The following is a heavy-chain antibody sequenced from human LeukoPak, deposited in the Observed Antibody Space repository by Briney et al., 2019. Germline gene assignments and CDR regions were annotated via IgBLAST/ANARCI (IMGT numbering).Heavy chain of an antibody. Sequence: GGSPRLSCAPSVFTPSTYAMSWARHAPGQGLGWVSAISGSGGSTYYADSVKGRFTISRDNSKNTLYLQMNSLRAEDTAVYYCAKDRLGGSGSYDYWGQGTLVTVSS. CDR2: ISGSGGST. V-gene: IGHV3-23*01. CDR3: AKDRLGGSGSYDY. J-gene: IGHJ4*02. D-gene: IGHD3-10*01. CDR1: VFTPSTYA.